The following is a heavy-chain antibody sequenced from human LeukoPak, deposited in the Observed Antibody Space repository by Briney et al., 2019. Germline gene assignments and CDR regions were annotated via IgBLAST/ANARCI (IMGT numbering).Heavy chain of an antibody. CDR2: VRYDGSNK. D-gene: IGHD6-13*01. J-gene: IGHJ6*03. V-gene: IGHV3-30*02. Sequence: PGGSLRLSCAASGFTFSSYSMHWVRQAPGKGLEWVAFVRYDGSNKYYADSVKGRFTISRDNSKNTLYLQMNSLRAEDTAVYYCAKAGAEGIAAAGPYYYYYMDVWGKGTTVTVSS. CDR1: GFTFSSYS. CDR3: AKAGAEGIAAAGPYYYYYMDV.